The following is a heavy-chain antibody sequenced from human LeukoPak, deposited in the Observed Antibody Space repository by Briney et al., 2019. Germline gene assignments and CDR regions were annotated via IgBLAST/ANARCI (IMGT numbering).Heavy chain of an antibody. D-gene: IGHD6-19*01. CDR3: ARVRDISGHWGFLDY. V-gene: IGHV3-11*06. CDR1: GFTFSDYY. Sequence: GGSLRLSCAASGFTFSDYYMSWMRQAPGKGLEWLSHISSSSSFTHYADSVKGRFTISRDNAKNTLYLQMNSLRAEDTAVSYCARVRDISGHWGFLDYWGQGTLVTVSS. CDR2: ISSSSSFT. J-gene: IGHJ4*02.